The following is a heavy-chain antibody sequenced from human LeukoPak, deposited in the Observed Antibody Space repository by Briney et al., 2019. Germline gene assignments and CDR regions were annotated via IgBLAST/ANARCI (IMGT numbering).Heavy chain of an antibody. CDR2: INPNSGGT. Sequence: GASVKVSCKASGYTFTGYYMHWVRQAPGQGLEWMGWINPNSGGTNYAQKFQGRVTMTRDTSISTAYMELSRLRSDDTAVYYCARLAPYYYDSSGYYFDYWGQGTLVTVSS. J-gene: IGHJ4*02. V-gene: IGHV1-2*02. D-gene: IGHD3-22*01. CDR1: GYTFTGYY. CDR3: ARLAPYYYDSSGYYFDY.